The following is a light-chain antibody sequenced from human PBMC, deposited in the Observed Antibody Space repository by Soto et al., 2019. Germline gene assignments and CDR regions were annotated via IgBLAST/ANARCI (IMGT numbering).Light chain of an antibody. J-gene: IGKJ4*01. V-gene: IGKV3-15*01. CDR2: GAS. CDR1: QSVSSN. Sequence: IVMKQSPATLSVSPGERATLSCRASQSVSSNLAWYQQKPGQAPRLLIYGASTRATGIPARFRGTGSGTDFTLTISRLEPEDFAVYYCQQFSSYPLTFGGGTKVDI. CDR3: QQFSSYPLT.